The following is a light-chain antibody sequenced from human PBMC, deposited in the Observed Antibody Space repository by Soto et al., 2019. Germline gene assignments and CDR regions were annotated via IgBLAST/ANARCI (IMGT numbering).Light chain of an antibody. CDR1: QSVRSDY. V-gene: IGKV3-20*01. CDR3: QQYNNWPPYT. CDR2: GVS. J-gene: IGKJ2*01. Sequence: EIVLTQSPGTLSLSPGERATLSCRASQSVRSDYFAWYQQKPGQAPRVIIFGVSTRATGIPDRFSGSGSGTDFTLTISRLEPEDFAVYYCQQYNNWPPYTFGQGTK.